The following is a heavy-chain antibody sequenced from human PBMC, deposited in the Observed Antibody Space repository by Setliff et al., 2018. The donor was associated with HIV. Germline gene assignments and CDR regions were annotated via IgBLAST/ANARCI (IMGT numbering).Heavy chain of an antibody. V-gene: IGHV1-18*01. CDR2: ISTYNGNT. D-gene: IGHD5-18*01. Sequence: ASVKVSCKASGYTFNNYGISWVRQAPGQGLEWMGWISTYNGNTNYAQKVQVRVTMTTDTSTSTAYMELRSLRLDDTAVYYCARGKRWLQPYYLDYWGQGTLVTVSS. J-gene: IGHJ4*02. CDR3: ARGKRWLQPYYLDY. CDR1: GYTFNNYG.